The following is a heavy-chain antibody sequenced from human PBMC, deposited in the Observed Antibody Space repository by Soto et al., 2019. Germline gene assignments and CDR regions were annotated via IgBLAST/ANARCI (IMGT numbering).Heavy chain of an antibody. Sequence: SETLSLTCAVSGGSISNYYWSWIRQPPGKGLELIGYISYSGSTNYNPSLKSRVTISGDTSKNQFSLKLNSVTAADTAVYYCARSHCSGGSCYLWYFDYWGQGTLVTVSS. CDR3: ARSHCSGGSCYLWYFDY. D-gene: IGHD2-15*01. V-gene: IGHV4-59*08. J-gene: IGHJ4*02. CDR2: ISYSGST. CDR1: GGSISNYY.